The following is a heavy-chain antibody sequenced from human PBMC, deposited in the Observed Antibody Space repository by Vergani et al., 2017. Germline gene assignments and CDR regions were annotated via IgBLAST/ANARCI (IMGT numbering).Heavy chain of an antibody. J-gene: IGHJ3*02. CDR1: GFTFSSYE. D-gene: IGHD6-6*01. CDR2: ISSSGSTI. V-gene: IGHV3-48*03. Sequence: EVQLVESGGGLVQPGGSLRLSCAASGFTFSSYEMNWVRQAPGKGLEWVSYISSSGSTIYYADSVKGRFTISRDNAKNSLYLQMNSLRAEDTAVYYCAKDLVSSSSVAFDIWGQGTMVTVSS. CDR3: AKDLVSSSSVAFDI.